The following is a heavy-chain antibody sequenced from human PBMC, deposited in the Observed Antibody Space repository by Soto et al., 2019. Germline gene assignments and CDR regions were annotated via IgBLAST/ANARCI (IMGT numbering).Heavy chain of an antibody. CDR3: ARLKAGTDYYYGMDV. CDR2: INHSGST. Sequence: SETLSLTCAVYGGSFSGYYWSWIRQPPGKGLEWIGEINHSGSTNYNPSLKSRVTTSVDTSKNQFSLKLSSVTAADTAVYYCARLKAGTDYYYGMDVWGQGTTVTVSS. V-gene: IGHV4-34*01. CDR1: GGSFSGYY. J-gene: IGHJ6*02. D-gene: IGHD6-13*01.